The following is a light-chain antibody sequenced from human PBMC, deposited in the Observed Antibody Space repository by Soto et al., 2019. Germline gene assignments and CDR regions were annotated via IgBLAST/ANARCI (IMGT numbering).Light chain of an antibody. J-gene: IGKJ4*01. Sequence: IVLTQSPGTLSLSPGERATLSCRASQSVSSSYLAWYQQKPGQAPRLLIYGASSRATGIPDRFSGSGSGTEFTLTISRLEPEDFAVYYCQQYGSSPLTFGGGTKVDIK. V-gene: IGKV3-20*01. CDR3: QQYGSSPLT. CDR2: GAS. CDR1: QSVSSSY.